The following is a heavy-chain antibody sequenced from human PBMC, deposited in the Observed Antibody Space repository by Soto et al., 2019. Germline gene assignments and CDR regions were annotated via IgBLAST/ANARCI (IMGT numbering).Heavy chain of an antibody. CDR3: ARDTVAVAGTDY. CDR2: IYSAGST. D-gene: IGHD6-19*01. J-gene: IGHJ4*02. Sequence: EVQLVESGGGLVQPGGSLRLSCAASVTVSSNYMTWVRQAPGKGLEWVSVIYSAGSTYYAASVKGRFTISRDNSRNTLYLQMNGLRVEDTAVYYCARDTVAVAGTDYWGQGTLVTVSS. CDR1: VTVSSNY. V-gene: IGHV3-66*01.